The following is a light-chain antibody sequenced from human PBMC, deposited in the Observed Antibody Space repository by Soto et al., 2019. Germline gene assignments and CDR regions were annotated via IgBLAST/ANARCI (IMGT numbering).Light chain of an antibody. V-gene: IGKV1-5*03. CDR2: KAS. CDR3: QQYNNWPRT. CDR1: QSINSW. Sequence: DIQMTQSPSTLSASVGDRVTITCRASQSINSWLAWYQQKPGKAPKLLIYKASSLESGVPSRFSGSGSGTEFTLTISSLQSEDFALYYCQQYNNWPRTFGQGTKVDI. J-gene: IGKJ1*01.